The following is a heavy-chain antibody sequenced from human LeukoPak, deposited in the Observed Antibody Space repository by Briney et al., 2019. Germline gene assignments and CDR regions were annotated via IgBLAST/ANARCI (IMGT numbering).Heavy chain of an antibody. CDR3: ARVTGSYYPFDY. CDR1: GYTVSSNY. CDR2: IYSGGST. J-gene: IGHJ4*02. V-gene: IGHV3-53*01. Sequence: LPGGSLILSCAASGYTVSSNYMSWVRQAPGKGLEWVSIIYSGGSTYYADSVKGRFTISRDNSKNTLYLQMNSLRAEDTAVYYCARVTGSYYPFDYWGQGTLVTVSS. D-gene: IGHD3-10*01.